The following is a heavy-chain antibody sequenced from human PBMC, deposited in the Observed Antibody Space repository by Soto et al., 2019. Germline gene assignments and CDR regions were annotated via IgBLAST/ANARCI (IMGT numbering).Heavy chain of an antibody. J-gene: IGHJ4*02. Sequence: ASVKVSCKTSGYTFTTSAMHWVRQAPGQRLEWMGYINAGNGYTKYSQKFQGRVTITRDTSASTVYMEVSSLKSEDTAVYYCARSIVVVTALDYWGQGTLVTV. V-gene: IGHV1-3*01. CDR1: GYTFTTSA. CDR3: ARSIVVVTALDY. CDR2: INAGNGYT. D-gene: IGHD2-21*02.